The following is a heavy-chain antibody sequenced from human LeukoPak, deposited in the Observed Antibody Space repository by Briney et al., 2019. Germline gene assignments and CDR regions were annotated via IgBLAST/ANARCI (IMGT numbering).Heavy chain of an antibody. CDR3: ARDQYYDSSGYRYWYFDL. J-gene: IGHJ2*01. CDR1: GGTFSSYA. Sequence: SVKVSCKASGGTFSSYAISWVRQAPGQGLEWMGRIIPILGIANYAQKFQGRVTITADKSTSTAYMELSSLRSEDTAVYYCARDQYYDSSGYRYWYFDLWGRGTLVTVSS. D-gene: IGHD3-22*01. CDR2: IIPILGIA. V-gene: IGHV1-69*04.